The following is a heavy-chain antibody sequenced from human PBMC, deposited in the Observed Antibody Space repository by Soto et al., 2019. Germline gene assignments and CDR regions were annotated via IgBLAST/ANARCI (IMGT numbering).Heavy chain of an antibody. CDR1: GFTFSSYA. V-gene: IGHV3-23*01. CDR2: ISGSGGST. Sequence: QPGGSLRLSCAASGFTFSSYAMSWVRQAPGKGLEWVSAISGSGGSTYYADSVKGRFTISRDNSKNTLYLQMNSLRAEDTAVYYFSKARGSTTPAPGSYWGQGTLVTVSS. CDR3: SKARGSTTPAPGSY. J-gene: IGHJ4*02. D-gene: IGHD2-2*01.